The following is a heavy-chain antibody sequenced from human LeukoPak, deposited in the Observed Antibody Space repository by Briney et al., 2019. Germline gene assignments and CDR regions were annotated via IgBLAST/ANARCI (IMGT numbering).Heavy chain of an antibody. CDR3: TKHPSGYYYDHFDY. J-gene: IGHJ4*02. Sequence: GGSLRLSCAASGFTFGNYGMSCVREAPGKGLEGGSVISGSGGSTYYADSVKGRFTISSDNSKNTLYLQMSSLRAEDAAVSYCTKHPSGYYYDHFDYWGQGTLVTVSS. CDR1: GFTFGNYG. V-gene: IGHV3-23*01. CDR2: ISGSGGST. D-gene: IGHD3-22*01.